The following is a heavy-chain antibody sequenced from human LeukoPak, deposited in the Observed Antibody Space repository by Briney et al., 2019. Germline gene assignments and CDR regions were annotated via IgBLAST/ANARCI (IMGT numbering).Heavy chain of an antibody. V-gene: IGHV1-24*01. J-gene: IGHJ4*02. Sequence: ASVKVSCMVSGYTLTELSMHWVRQAPGKGLEWMGGFDPEDGETIYAQKFQGRVTMTEDTSTDTAYMELSSLRSDDTAVYYCAREPWSRAAAGTDYWGQGTLVTVSS. CDR1: GYTLTELS. CDR2: FDPEDGET. CDR3: AREPWSRAAAGTDY. D-gene: IGHD6-13*01.